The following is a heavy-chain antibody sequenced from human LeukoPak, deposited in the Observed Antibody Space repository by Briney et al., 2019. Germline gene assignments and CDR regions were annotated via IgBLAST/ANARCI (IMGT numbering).Heavy chain of an antibody. D-gene: IGHD2-2*01. J-gene: IGHJ4*02. CDR3: AKGKVVPAG. CDR1: GFTFSSYG. V-gene: IGHV3-30*18. CDR2: ISYDGSNK. Sequence: GRSLRLSCAAPGFTFSSYGMHWVRQAPGKGLEWVAVISYDGSNKYYADSVKGRFTISRDNSKNTLYLQMNSLRAEDTAVYYCAKGKVVPAGWGQGTLVTVSS.